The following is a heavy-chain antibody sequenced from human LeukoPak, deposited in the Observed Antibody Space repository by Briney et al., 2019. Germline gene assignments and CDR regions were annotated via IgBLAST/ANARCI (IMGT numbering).Heavy chain of an antibody. CDR1: GFTFSSFG. Sequence: TGGSLRLSCAASGFTFSSFGIHWVRQAPGKGLEWVAVISYDGSKKEYADSVKGRFSISRDDSKNTVYLQMNSLITEDTAVYYCAKDLHGRYSYGYRHWGQGTLVTVSS. CDR3: AKDLHGRYSYGYRH. CDR2: ISYDGSKK. D-gene: IGHD5-18*01. V-gene: IGHV3-30*18. J-gene: IGHJ4*02.